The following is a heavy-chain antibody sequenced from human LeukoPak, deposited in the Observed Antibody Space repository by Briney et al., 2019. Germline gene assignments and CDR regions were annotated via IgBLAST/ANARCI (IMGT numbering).Heavy chain of an antibody. Sequence: GGSLRLSCAASGFTFSSYAMSWVRQAPGKGLEWVSAISGSGGSTYYADSVKGRFTISRDNSKNTLYLQMNSLRAEDTAVYYCARGRILRNKNFDYWGQGTLVTVSS. CDR2: ISGSGGST. CDR3: ARGRILRNKNFDY. CDR1: GFTFSSYA. V-gene: IGHV3-23*01. J-gene: IGHJ4*02. D-gene: IGHD1/OR15-1a*01.